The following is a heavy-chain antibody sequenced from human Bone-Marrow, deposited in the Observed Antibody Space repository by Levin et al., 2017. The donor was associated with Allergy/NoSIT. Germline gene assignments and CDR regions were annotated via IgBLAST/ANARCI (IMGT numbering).Heavy chain of an antibody. V-gene: IGHV3-30*18. J-gene: IGHJ4*02. CDR1: GFTFSDYG. Sequence: LSLTCVASGFTFSDYGMHWVRQAPGKGLEWVAVISYDGSERHHVDSVKGRFTISRDDSKNTLYLQMDSLRTEDTAMYYCAKEDVGTFDGWGQGTLVTVSS. D-gene: IGHD7-27*01. CDR3: AKEDVGTFDG. CDR2: ISYDGSER.